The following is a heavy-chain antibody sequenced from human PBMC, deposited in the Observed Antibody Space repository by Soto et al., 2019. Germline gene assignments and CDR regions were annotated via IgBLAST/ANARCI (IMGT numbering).Heavy chain of an antibody. CDR3: AHPGYCSGGSCPGYFQH. J-gene: IGHJ1*01. V-gene: IGHV2-5*02. CDR2: IYWDDDK. D-gene: IGHD2-15*01. CDR1: GFSLSTSGVG. Sequence: SGPTLVNPTQTLTLTCTFSGFSLSTSGVGVGWIRQPPGKALEWLALIYWDDDKRYSPSLKSRLNITKDTSKNQVVLTMTNMDPVDTATYYCAHPGYCSGGSCPGYFQHWGQGTLVTVSS.